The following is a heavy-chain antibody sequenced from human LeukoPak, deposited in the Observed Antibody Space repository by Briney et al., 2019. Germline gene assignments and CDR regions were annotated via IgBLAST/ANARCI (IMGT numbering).Heavy chain of an antibody. D-gene: IGHD5-12*01. Sequence: PSETLSLTCTVSGGSISSYYNWIRQPAGKGLEWIGRIHTSGITSYNPALGSRVTMSVDTSKNNLSLKLGSVTAADTAVYYCARSGDSGHTWFGPWGQGTLVSVSS. CDR1: GGSISSYY. J-gene: IGHJ5*02. CDR2: IHTSGIT. V-gene: IGHV4-4*07. CDR3: ARSGDSGHTWFGP.